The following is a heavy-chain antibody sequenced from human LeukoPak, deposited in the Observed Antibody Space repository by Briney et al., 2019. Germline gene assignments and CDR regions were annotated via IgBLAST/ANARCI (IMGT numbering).Heavy chain of an antibody. CDR2: INHSGGT. Sequence: SETLSLTCAVYGGSFSGYYWSWIRQPPGKGLEWIGEINHSGGTNYNPSLKSRVTISVDTSKNQFSLKLSSVTAADTAVYYCARRIVVVTTDNWFDPWGQGTLVTVSS. D-gene: IGHD3-22*01. V-gene: IGHV4-34*01. J-gene: IGHJ5*02. CDR3: ARRIVVVTTDNWFDP. CDR1: GGSFSGYY.